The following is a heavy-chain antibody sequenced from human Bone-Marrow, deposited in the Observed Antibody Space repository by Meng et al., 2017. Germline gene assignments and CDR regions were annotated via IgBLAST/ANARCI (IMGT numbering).Heavy chain of an antibody. CDR2: ISYDGSNK. D-gene: IGHD2-15*01. CDR1: GFTFSSYA. Sequence: GESLKISCAASGFTFSSYAMHWVRQAPGKGLEWVAVISYDGSNKYYADSVKGRLTISRDNAKSTLFLQMNSLRAEDTAVYYCVRDGKSCSGGFCHPYWGQGSLVTVSS. J-gene: IGHJ4*02. CDR3: VRDGKSCSGGFCHPY. V-gene: IGHV3-30*04.